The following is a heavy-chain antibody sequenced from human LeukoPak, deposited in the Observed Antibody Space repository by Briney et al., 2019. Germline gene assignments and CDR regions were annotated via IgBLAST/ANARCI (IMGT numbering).Heavy chain of an antibody. CDR2: ISSSSSYI. CDR3: ARFSVGVAIFDY. V-gene: IGHV3-21*01. D-gene: IGHD1-26*01. Sequence: PGGSLRLSCAASGFTFSSYSMNWVRQAPGKGLEWVSSISSSSSYIYYADSVKGRFTISRDNAKNSLHLQMNSLRAEDTAVYYYARFSVGVAIFDYWGQGTLVTVSS. J-gene: IGHJ4*02. CDR1: GFTFSSYS.